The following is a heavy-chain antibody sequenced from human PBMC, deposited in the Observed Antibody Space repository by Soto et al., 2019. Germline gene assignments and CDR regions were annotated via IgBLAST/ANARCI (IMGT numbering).Heavy chain of an antibody. Sequence: QVQLVQSGAEVKKPGASVKVSCKASGYTFTGYYMHWVRQAPGQGLEWMGWINPNSGGTNCAQKYQGGVTTTRDTPISTAYMELSRLRSDDTAVYDGARGHDQGIAVAGTPGYGGQGTLVTVSS. D-gene: IGHD6-19*01. J-gene: IGHJ4*02. CDR3: ARGHDQGIAVAGTPGY. CDR2: INPNSGGT. V-gene: IGHV1-2*02. CDR1: GYTFTGYY.